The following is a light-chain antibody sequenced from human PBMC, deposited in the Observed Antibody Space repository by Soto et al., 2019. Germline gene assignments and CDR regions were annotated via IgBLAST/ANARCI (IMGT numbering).Light chain of an antibody. CDR1: HDIRKY. J-gene: IGKJ4*01. V-gene: IGKV1-33*01. CDR3: QQYDNFPLT. Sequence: DIHMTQSPSSLSASLLYIVAITCXASHDIRKYLNWYQQKPGKAPKILIYDASNLETGVPSRFSGSGSGTDFTFTISSLQPEDLATYYCQQYDNFPLTFGGGTKVDIK. CDR2: DAS.